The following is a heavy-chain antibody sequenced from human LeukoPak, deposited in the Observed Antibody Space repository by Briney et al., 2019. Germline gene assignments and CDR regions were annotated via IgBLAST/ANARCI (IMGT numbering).Heavy chain of an antibody. J-gene: IGHJ4*02. D-gene: IGHD6-13*01. CDR1: GFIFSSYW. Sequence: GGSLRLSCAASGFIFSSYWMHWVRQAPGKGLEWVSAISAGGGSTYYADSVKGRFTISRDNSKNTLYLQMNSLRAEDTAVYYCAKDLGYRDFDYWGQGTLVTVSS. CDR2: ISAGGGST. V-gene: IGHV3-23*01. CDR3: AKDLGYRDFDY.